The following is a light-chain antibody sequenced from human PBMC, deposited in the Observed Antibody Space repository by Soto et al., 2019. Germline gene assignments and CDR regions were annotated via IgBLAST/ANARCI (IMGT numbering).Light chain of an antibody. V-gene: IGLV2-14*03. CDR1: SSDVGRYKL. CDR3: SSYTTSTTLI. Sequence: QSALTQPASVSGSPGQSITISCTGTSSDVGRYKLVSWYQQHPGKAPKLMIYDVSNRPSGVSNRFSGSKSGNTASLTISGLQAEDEADYYCSSYTTSTTLIFGGGTKRTVL. J-gene: IGLJ2*01. CDR2: DVS.